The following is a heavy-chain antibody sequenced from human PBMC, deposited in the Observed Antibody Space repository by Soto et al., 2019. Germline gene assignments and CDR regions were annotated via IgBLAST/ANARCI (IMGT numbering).Heavy chain of an antibody. CDR3: ARSPRGSRETIGPERKTHYYYYVMYV. J-gene: IGHJ6*02. CDR1: GGSISSYY. CDR2: IYYSGST. Sequence: KASETLSLTCTVSGGSISSYYWSGIRQPPGKGLEWIGYIYYSGSTNYNPSLKSRVTISVDTSKNQFSLKLSSVTAADTAVYYCARSPRGSRETIGPERKTHYYYYVMYVWSQGTTVNGSS. D-gene: IGHD3-10*01. V-gene: IGHV4-59*01.